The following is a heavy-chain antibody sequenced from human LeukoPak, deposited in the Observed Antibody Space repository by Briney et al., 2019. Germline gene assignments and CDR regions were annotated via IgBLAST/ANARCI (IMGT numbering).Heavy chain of an antibody. J-gene: IGHJ6*02. CDR3: ARDRQQYYDFWSGYWNLHYYGMDV. CDR1: GGSISSSSYY. D-gene: IGHD3-3*01. CDR2: IYYSGST. Sequence: SETLSLTCTVSGGSISSSSYYWGWIRQPPGKGLEWIGSIYYSGSTYYNPSLKSRVTISVDTSKNQFSLKLSSVTAADTAVYYCARDRQQYYDFWSGYWNLHYYGMDVWGQGTTVTVSS. V-gene: IGHV4-39*02.